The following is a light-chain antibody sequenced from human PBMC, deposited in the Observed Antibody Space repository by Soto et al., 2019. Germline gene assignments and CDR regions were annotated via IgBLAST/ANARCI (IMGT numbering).Light chain of an antibody. J-gene: IGKJ2*01. CDR2: DAS. V-gene: IGKV1-5*01. Sequence: DIQMTQSPSTLSASVGDRVTITCRASQSISNWLAWYQQRPGEDPKLLMYDASTLENWVPSRFSGSGSGTEFTLTISGLRPDDFATYYCQQYNTYSYTFGQGTKLEIK. CDR1: QSISNW. CDR3: QQYNTYSYT.